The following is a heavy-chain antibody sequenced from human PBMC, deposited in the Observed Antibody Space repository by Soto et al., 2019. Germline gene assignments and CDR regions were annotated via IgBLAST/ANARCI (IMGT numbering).Heavy chain of an antibody. Sequence: QVQLVESGGGVVQPGRSLRLSCAASGFTFSSYGMHWVRQAPGKGLEWVAVIWYDGSNKYYADSVKGRFTISRDNSKNTLYLQMNILRAEDTAVYYCAREGAYCSGGSCDLYFDYWGQGTLVTVSS. D-gene: IGHD2-15*01. CDR1: GFTFSSYG. J-gene: IGHJ4*02. CDR2: IWYDGSNK. CDR3: AREGAYCSGGSCDLYFDY. V-gene: IGHV3-33*01.